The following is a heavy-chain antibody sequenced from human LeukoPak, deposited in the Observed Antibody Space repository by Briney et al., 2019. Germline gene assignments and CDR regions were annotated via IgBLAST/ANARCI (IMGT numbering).Heavy chain of an antibody. CDR2: MNPNSGDR. Sequence: ASVKVSCKASGYTFSSYDINWVRQATGQGLEWMGWMNPNSGDRGYAQKFQGRVTITRNTSISTAYMELSSLRSEDTAVYYCARVARRVVTAFDYWGQGTLVTVSS. CDR1: GYTFSSYD. D-gene: IGHD3-3*01. V-gene: IGHV1-8*03. CDR3: ARVARRVVTAFDY. J-gene: IGHJ4*02.